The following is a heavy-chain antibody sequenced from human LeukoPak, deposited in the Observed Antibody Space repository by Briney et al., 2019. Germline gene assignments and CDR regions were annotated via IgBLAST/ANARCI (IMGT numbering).Heavy chain of an antibody. D-gene: IGHD5-18*01. J-gene: IGHJ4*02. Sequence: SETLSLTCTVSGGSINNYYWSWIRQPPGKGLEWIGYGYHSGHTNYNPSLKSRVTISVDTSKNQFSLKLSSVTAADTAVYYCASQIRRYSYGPRFDYWGQGTLVTVSS. CDR1: GGSINNYY. CDR3: ASQIRRYSYGPRFDY. V-gene: IGHV4-59*12. CDR2: GYHSGHT.